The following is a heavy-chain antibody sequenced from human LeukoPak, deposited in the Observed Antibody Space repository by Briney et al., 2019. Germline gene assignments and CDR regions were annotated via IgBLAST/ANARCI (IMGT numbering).Heavy chain of an antibody. V-gene: IGHV4-39*07. D-gene: IGHD6-19*01. CDR1: GVSISSSSYY. CDR2: IYYSGST. J-gene: IGHJ4*02. Sequence: SETLSLTCTVSGVSISSSSYYWGWIRQPPGKGLEWIGSIYYSGSTYYNPSLKSRVTISVDTSKNQFSLKLSSVTAADTAVYYCARRPSSGWPLFDYWGQGTLVTVSS. CDR3: ARRPSSGWPLFDY.